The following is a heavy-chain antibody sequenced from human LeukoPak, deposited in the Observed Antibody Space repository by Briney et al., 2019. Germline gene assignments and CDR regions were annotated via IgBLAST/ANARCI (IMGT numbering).Heavy chain of an antibody. CDR2: IIPILGIA. D-gene: IGHD2-21*02. Sequence: SVKVSCKASGGTLSSYAISWVRQAPGQGLEWMGRIIPILGIANYAQKFQGRVTITADKSTSTAYMELSSLSSEDTAVYYCARISGGDGGATDYWGQGTLVTVSS. CDR1: GGTLSSYA. CDR3: ARISGGDGGATDY. J-gene: IGHJ4*02. V-gene: IGHV1-69*04.